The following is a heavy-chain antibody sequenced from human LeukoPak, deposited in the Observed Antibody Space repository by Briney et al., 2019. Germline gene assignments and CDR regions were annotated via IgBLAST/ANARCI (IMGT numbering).Heavy chain of an antibody. Sequence: PGGSLRLSCAASGFTFSSYAMHWVRQAPGKGLEYVSAISSNGGSTYYANSVKGRFTISSDNSKNTLYLQMGSLRAEDMAVYYCARDSCSGGSCYDYWGQGTLVTVSS. CDR1: GFTFSSYA. CDR3: ARDSCSGGSCYDY. J-gene: IGHJ4*02. CDR2: ISSNGGST. D-gene: IGHD2-15*01. V-gene: IGHV3-64*01.